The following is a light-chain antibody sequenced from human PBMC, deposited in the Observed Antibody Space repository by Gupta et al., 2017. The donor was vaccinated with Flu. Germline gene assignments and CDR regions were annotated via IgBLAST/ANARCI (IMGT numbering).Light chain of an antibody. Sequence: EIVMTQSPDTLSVSPGERVTLSCRASQSISGNLAWYQQKPGQAPRLLIYGAFTRATGVPARFSGGGSGTDFTLTVSSRQSEDFAVYYCQQYNNWPPYTFGQGTKLEVK. V-gene: IGKV3-15*01. J-gene: IGKJ2*01. CDR3: QQYNNWPPYT. CDR2: GAF. CDR1: QSISGN.